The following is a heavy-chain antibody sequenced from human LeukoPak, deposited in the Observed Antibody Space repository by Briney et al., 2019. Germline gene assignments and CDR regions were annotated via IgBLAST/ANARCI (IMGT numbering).Heavy chain of an antibody. V-gene: IGHV3-11*01. J-gene: IGHJ6*02. CDR1: GFTFSDYY. Sequence: GGSLRLSCVACGFTFSDYYMNWIRQAPGRGLEWVSYISGSGSDFYYADSVKGRFTISRDNAKNSLYLQMNSLRAEDTAVYYCARSIGSYYTMDVWGQGTRSPSP. CDR2: ISGSGSDF. D-gene: IGHD3-22*01. CDR3: ARSIGSYYTMDV.